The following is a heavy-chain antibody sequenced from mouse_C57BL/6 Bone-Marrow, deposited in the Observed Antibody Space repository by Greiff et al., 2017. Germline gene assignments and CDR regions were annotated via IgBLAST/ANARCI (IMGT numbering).Heavy chain of an antibody. CDR2: IDPSDSYT. J-gene: IGHJ2*01. CDR3: ATLYPGYFDY. V-gene: IGHV1-69*01. D-gene: IGHD2-3*01. Sequence: VQLQQPGAELVMPGASVKLSCKASGYTFTSYWMHWVKQRPGQGLEWIGEIDPSDSYTNYNQKFKGKSTLTVDKSSSTAYMQLSSLTSEDSAVYYCATLYPGYFDYWGQGTTLTVSS. CDR1: GYTFTSYW.